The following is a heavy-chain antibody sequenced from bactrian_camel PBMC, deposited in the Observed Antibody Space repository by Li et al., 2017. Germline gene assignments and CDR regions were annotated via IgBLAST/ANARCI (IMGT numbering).Heavy chain of an antibody. Sequence: VQLVESGGGSVQAGGSLRLSCAASQYISSFYGMGWIRQAPGKGLEWVSAIGWGGDGTNYADSVKGRFTISKDNGKNTVYLQLASLKSEDTALYYCFTDQRPPQIFWGQGTQVTVS. J-gene: IGHJ4*01. CDR1: QYISSFYG. V-gene: IGHV3S40*01. CDR2: IGWGGDGT. CDR3: FTDQRPPQIF.